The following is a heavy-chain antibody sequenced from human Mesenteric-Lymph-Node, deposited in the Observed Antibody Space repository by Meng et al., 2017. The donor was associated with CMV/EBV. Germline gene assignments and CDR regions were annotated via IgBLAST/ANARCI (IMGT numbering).Heavy chain of an antibody. CDR3: ARDLGYYDYVWGSYRHNYYFDY. D-gene: IGHD3-16*02. Sequence: WMSWVRQAPWKGLEWVANRKKDGSEKYYVNSVKGRFTISRDKDKNSLYLQINSLRAEDTAVYYCARDLGYYDYVWGSYRHNYYFDYWGQGTLVTVSS. J-gene: IGHJ4*02. V-gene: IGHV3-7*01. CDR1: W. CDR2: RKKDGSEK.